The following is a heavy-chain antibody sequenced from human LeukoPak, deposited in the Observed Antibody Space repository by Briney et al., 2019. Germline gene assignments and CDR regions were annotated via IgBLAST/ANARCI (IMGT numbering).Heavy chain of an antibody. CDR3: ASPTRHYYDSSGYLR. Sequence: PGGSLRLSCAASGFTFSSYGMYWVRQAPGKGLEWVAFIRYDGSNKYYADSVKGRFTISRDNSKNTLYLQMNSLRAEDTAVYYCASPTRHYYDSSGYLRWGQGTLVTVSS. J-gene: IGHJ4*02. V-gene: IGHV3-30*02. D-gene: IGHD3-22*01. CDR2: IRYDGSNK. CDR1: GFTFSSYG.